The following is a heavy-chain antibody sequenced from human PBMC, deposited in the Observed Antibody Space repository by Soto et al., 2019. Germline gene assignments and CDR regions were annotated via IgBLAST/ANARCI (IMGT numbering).Heavy chain of an antibody. Sequence: GGSLRLSCAASGFTFSDYYMSWIRQAPGKGLEWVSYISSSGSTIYYADSVKGRFTISRDNAKNSLYLQMNSLRAEDTAVYYCARDSIDPPPSWPVESLFDYWGQGTLVTVSS. J-gene: IGHJ4*02. V-gene: IGHV3-11*01. CDR3: ARDSIDPPPSWPVESLFDY. CDR1: GFTFSDYY. CDR2: ISSSGSTI. D-gene: IGHD6-13*01.